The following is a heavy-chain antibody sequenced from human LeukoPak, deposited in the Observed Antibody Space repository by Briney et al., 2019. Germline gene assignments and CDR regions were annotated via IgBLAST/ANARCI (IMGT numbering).Heavy chain of an antibody. CDR3: ARGRAIDI. CDR2: IKQDDSEK. V-gene: IGHV3-7*04. J-gene: IGHJ3*02. Sequence: QPGGSLRLSCAASGFTFTNNWMTWVRQAPGKGLEWVANIKQDDSEKYYVGSVKGRFTISRDNAKNSVYLQMNSLRAEDTAVYYCARGRAIDIWGRGTMVTVSS. CDR1: GFTFTNNW.